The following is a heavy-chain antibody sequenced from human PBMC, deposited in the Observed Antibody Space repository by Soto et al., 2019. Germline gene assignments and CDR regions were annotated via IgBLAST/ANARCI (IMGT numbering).Heavy chain of an antibody. CDR2: IIPIFGTA. V-gene: IGHV1-69*06. J-gene: IGHJ4*02. D-gene: IGHD3-10*01. CDR1: GGTFSSYA. CDR3: ARSKVRGVILDY. Sequence: SVKVSCKASGGTFSSYAISWVRQAPGQGLEWMGGIIPIFGTANYAQKFQGRVTITADKSTSTAYMELSSLRPEDTAVYYCARSKVRGVILDYWGQGTLVTVSS.